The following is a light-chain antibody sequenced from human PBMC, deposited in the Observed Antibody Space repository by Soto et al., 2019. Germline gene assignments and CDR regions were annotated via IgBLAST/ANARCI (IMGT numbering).Light chain of an antibody. V-gene: IGLV2-14*01. CDR3: SSYTSSSTLVV. J-gene: IGLJ2*01. Sequence: QSALTQPASVSVSPGQSITISCTGTSSDVVGYNYVSLYQQHPGKAPKLMIYDVSNRPSGVSNRFSGSKSGNTASLTISGLQAEDEADYYCSSYTSSSTLVVFGGGTKLTVL. CDR2: DVS. CDR1: SSDVVGYNY.